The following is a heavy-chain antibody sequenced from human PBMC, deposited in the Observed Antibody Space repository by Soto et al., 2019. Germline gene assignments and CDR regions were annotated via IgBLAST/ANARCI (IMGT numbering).Heavy chain of an antibody. CDR3: AKGFIKAAAGWLDS. D-gene: IGHD6-13*01. Sequence: PGGPLRLSCAASGFTFSSYAMSWVRQAPGKGLEWVSAISGSGGSTYYADSVKGRFTISRDNSKNTLYLQMNSLRAEDTAVYYCAKGFIKAAAGWLDSRGQGTLGTVSS. CDR2: ISGSGGST. V-gene: IGHV3-23*01. CDR1: GFTFSSYA. J-gene: IGHJ5*01.